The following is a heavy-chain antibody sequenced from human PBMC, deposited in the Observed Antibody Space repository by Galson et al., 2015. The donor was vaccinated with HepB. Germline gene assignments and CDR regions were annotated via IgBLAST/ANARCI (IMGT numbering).Heavy chain of an antibody. CDR1: GGSISSYY. D-gene: IGHD2-2*01. CDR3: AREGRYCSSTSCHQTVDY. J-gene: IGHJ4*02. CDR2: IYYSGST. V-gene: IGHV4-59*01. Sequence: SETLSLTCTVSGGSISSYYWSWIRQPPGKGLEWIGYIYYSGSTNYNPSLKSRVTISVDTSKNQFPLKLSSVTAADTAVYYCAREGRYCSSTSCHQTVDYWGQGTLVTVSS.